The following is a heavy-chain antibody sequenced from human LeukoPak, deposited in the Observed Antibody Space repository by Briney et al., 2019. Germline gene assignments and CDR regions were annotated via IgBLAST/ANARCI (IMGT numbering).Heavy chain of an antibody. V-gene: IGHV3-53*01. CDR2: IYSGGST. D-gene: IGHD6-13*01. CDR1: GFTVSTNY. CDR3: ARRRPSSWSFAY. Sequence: PGGSLRLSCAASGFTVSTNYMSWVRQAPGKGLEWVSIIYSGGSTYYADSVKGRFTISRDNSKNTLYLQMNSLRAEDTAVYYCARRRPSSWSFAYWGQGTLVTVSS. J-gene: IGHJ4*02.